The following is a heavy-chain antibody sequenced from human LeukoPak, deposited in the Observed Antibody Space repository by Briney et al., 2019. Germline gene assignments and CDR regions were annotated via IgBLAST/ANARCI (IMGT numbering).Heavy chain of an antibody. J-gene: IGHJ4*02. V-gene: IGHV3-33*01. CDR1: GFTFNNYG. Sequence: GGSLRLSCAASGFTFNNYGMHWVRQAPGKGLEWVAVIWFDGSQKCYADSVKGRFTISRDSSKNTLYVQMSSLRAEDTAVYYCARGYDSTGYYPYFDYWGQGILVTVSS. CDR3: ARGYDSTGYYPYFDY. D-gene: IGHD3-22*01. CDR2: IWFDGSQK.